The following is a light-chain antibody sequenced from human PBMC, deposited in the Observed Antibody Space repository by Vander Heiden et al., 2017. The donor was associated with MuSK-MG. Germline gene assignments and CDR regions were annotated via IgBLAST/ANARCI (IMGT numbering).Light chain of an antibody. CDR2: AGS. CDR3: LQSYRTPRT. V-gene: IGKV1-39*01. J-gene: IGKJ4*01. Sequence: DSQLTHSPSSLSASVGYRATITCRASQSGSSNLNWYQQKPGKAPKLLIYAGSRWHCGVPSRFSGSGSGTDFTLTISSLQPEDFGAYYCLQSYRTPRTFGGGTQVEIK. CDR1: QSGSSN.